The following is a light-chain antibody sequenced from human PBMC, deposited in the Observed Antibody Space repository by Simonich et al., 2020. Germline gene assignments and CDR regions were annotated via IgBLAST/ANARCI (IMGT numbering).Light chain of an antibody. CDR1: PSVLYSSNNKNY. V-gene: IGKV4-1*01. J-gene: IGKJ4*01. CDR3: QQYYSTPLT. CDR2: WAS. Sequence: DIVMTQSPNSLAVSLGERATINCKSSPSVLYSSNNKNYLAWYQQKPGQPPKLLIYWASPRESGVPDRFSGSGSGTDFTLTISSLQAEDVAVYYCQQYYSTPLTFGGGTKVEIK.